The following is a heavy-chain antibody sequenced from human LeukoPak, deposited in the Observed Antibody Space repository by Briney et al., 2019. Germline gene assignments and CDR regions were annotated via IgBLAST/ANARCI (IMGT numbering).Heavy chain of an antibody. CDR3: AKQLGYCSDGSCYFPY. CDR1: GFTFDDYA. J-gene: IGHJ4*02. Sequence: PGRSLRLSCAASGFTFDDYAMHWVRQAPGKGLEWVSAISNNGGYTYYADSVQGRFTISRDNSKSTLRLQMNSLRAEDTAVYYCAKQLGYCSDGSCYFPYWGQGTLVTVSS. V-gene: IGHV3-23*01. CDR2: ISNNGGYT. D-gene: IGHD2-15*01.